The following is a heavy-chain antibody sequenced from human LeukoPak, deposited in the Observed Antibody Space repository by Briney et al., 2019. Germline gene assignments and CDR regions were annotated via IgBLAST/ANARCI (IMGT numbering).Heavy chain of an antibody. Sequence: GGSLRLSCAASGFTFSNYWVHWVRQAPGKGLVWVSRINRDGSTTNYADSVKGRFTVSRDNAKNTLNLQMNSLRTEDTAVYYCARDRKSGESSEIDFWGQGTLVTVSS. D-gene: IGHD3-10*01. CDR3: ARDRKSGESSEIDF. CDR2: INRDGSTT. J-gene: IGHJ4*02. V-gene: IGHV3-74*01. CDR1: GFTFSNYW.